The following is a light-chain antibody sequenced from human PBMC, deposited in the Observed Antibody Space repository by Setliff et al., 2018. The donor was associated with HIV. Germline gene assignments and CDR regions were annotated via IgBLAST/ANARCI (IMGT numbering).Light chain of an antibody. J-gene: IGLJ3*02. CDR3: AAWDVSLNGLV. V-gene: IGLV1-44*01. Sequence: QSALAQPPSASGTPGQRVTISCSGSDSNIGSDAVSWYQQLPGTAPKLLIYDNHQRPSGVADRFSGSQSGTSASLAITGLQSEDEADYYCAAWDVSLNGLVFGGGTQLTVL. CDR1: DSNIGSDA. CDR2: DNH.